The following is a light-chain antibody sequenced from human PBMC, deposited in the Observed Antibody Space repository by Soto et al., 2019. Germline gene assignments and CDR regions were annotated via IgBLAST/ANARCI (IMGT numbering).Light chain of an antibody. CDR3: SSYTTSDTVV. CDR2: DVS. CDR1: SSDVAYYDY. Sequence: QSVLTQPASVSGSPGQSITISCTGTSSDVAYYDYVSWYQQHPDKAPKLIIYDVSNRPSGVSKRFSGSKSGSTASLTISGRQAEDEADYYCSSYTTSDTVVFGVGTKLTVL. J-gene: IGLJ3*02. V-gene: IGLV2-14*01.